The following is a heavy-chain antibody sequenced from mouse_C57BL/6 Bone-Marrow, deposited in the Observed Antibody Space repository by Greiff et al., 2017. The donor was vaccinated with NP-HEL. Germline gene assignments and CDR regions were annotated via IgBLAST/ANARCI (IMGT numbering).Heavy chain of an antibody. CDR3: ARDRGDGYLYYYAMDY. V-gene: IGHV5-4*01. Sequence: DVHLVESGGGLVKPGGSLKLSCAASGFTFSSYAMSWVRQTPEKRLEWVATISDGGSYTYYPDNVKGRFTISRDNAKNNLYLQMSHLKSEDTAMYYCARDRGDGYLYYYAMDYWGQGTSVTVSS. CDR1: GFTFSSYA. D-gene: IGHD2-3*01. CDR2: ISDGGSYT. J-gene: IGHJ4*01.